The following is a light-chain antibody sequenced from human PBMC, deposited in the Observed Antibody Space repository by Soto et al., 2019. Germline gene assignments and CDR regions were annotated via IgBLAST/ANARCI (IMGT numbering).Light chain of an antibody. CDR2: GAS. Sequence: EIGMTQSPATLSVSPGEAATLSCRASQSVSTNLAWYQQIPGQTPRLLIYGASTRATGIPARFSGSGSGTDFTLTISRLEPEDFAVYYCQQYGSSGTFGQGTKVDIK. J-gene: IGKJ1*01. CDR1: QSVSTN. V-gene: IGKV3-15*01. CDR3: QQYGSSGT.